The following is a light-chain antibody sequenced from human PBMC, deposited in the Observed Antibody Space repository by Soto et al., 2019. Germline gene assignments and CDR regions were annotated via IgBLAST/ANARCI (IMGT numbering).Light chain of an antibody. CDR1: QSVSNS. Sequence: EIVLTQSPGTLSLSPGERATLSCRASQSVSNSLAWYQQKTGQAPRLLISGASSRATGIPDRFSGSGSETDFTFTISRLEPEDFALYYCQQYGSSPITFGQGTRLEIK. CDR2: GAS. V-gene: IGKV3-20*01. CDR3: QQYGSSPIT. J-gene: IGKJ5*01.